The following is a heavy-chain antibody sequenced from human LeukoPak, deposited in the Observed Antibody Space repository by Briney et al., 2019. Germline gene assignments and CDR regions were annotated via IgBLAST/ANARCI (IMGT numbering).Heavy chain of an antibody. J-gene: IGHJ1*01. Sequence: ASVKVSCKASGHNFSGHYMHWVRQAPGQGPEWMGWIKPSNGDTKYAQDFQGRVTMTRDTAISTAYMELSSLRSDDTAVYYSASPPLSSAMYYAHWGQGTLVTVSS. V-gene: IGHV1-2*02. CDR3: ASPPLSSAMYYAH. D-gene: IGHD1-26*01. CDR1: GHNFSGHY. CDR2: IKPSNGDT.